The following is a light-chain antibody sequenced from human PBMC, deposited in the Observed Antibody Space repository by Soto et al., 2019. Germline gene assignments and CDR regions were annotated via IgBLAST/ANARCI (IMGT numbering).Light chain of an antibody. CDR1: QGISSA. J-gene: IGKJ5*01. CDR3: QQFNSYPIT. Sequence: AIPLTQSPSSLSASVGDRVTITCRASQGISSALAWYQQKPGKAPKLLIYDASSLESGVPSRFSGSGSWTDFTLTISSLQPEDFATYYGQQFNSYPITFGQGTRLEIK. CDR2: DAS. V-gene: IGKV1-13*02.